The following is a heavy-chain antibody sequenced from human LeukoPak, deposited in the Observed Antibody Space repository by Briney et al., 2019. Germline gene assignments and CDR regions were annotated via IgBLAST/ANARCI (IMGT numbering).Heavy chain of an antibody. CDR1: GFTFNSYG. CDR3: ARDFPEIRYSSSSWFDP. J-gene: IGHJ5*02. Sequence: GGSPRLSCAASGFTFNSYGMHWVRQAPDKGLDWVAVISFDGSSKYYADSIKGRFTISRDNSQNTLYLQMNSLRAEDTAVYYCARDFPEIRYSSSSWFDPWGQGTLVTVSS. D-gene: IGHD6-13*01. CDR2: ISFDGSSK. V-gene: IGHV3-30*03.